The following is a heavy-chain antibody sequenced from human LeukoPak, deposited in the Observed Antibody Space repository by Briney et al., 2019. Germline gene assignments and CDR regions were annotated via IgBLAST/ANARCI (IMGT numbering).Heavy chain of an antibody. CDR2: ISGSGGST. D-gene: IGHD6-19*01. J-gene: IGHJ5*02. V-gene: IGHV3-23*01. CDR3: AKDLGIAVAGTHPA. Sequence: GESLKISCAASGFTFSSYAMSWVRQAPGKGLEWVSAISGSGGSTYYADSVKGRFTISRDNSKNTLYLQMNSLRAEDTAVYYCAKDLGIAVAGTHPAWGQGTLVTVSS. CDR1: GFTFSSYA.